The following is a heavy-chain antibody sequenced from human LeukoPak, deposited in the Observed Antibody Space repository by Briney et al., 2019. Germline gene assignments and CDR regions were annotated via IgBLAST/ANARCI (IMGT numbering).Heavy chain of an antibody. Sequence: GGSLRLSCTASGFTFGDYAMSWFRQAPGKGLEWVGFIRSKAYGGTTEYAASVKGRFTISRDDSKSIAYLQMNSLKTEDTAVYYCTRARDSGSGWYIGYYYYYMDVWGKGTTVTVSS. D-gene: IGHD6-19*01. CDR2: IRSKAYGGTT. J-gene: IGHJ6*03. CDR1: GFTFGDYA. CDR3: TRARDSGSGWYIGYYYYYMDV. V-gene: IGHV3-49*03.